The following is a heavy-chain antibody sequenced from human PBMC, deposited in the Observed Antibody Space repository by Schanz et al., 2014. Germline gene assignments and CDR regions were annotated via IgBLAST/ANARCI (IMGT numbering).Heavy chain of an antibody. V-gene: IGHV3-30*04. CDR3: ARDYAGFDC. J-gene: IGHJ4*02. Sequence: QVQLVESGGGVVQPGRSLRLSCAASGFTISGSAMHWVRQAPGKGLEWVSIISHDGMTKYYTASVRGRFTISRDNSNNMVYLQMNSLRAEDTAVYYCARDYAGFDCWGQGTLVTVSS. CDR1: GFTISGSA. CDR2: ISHDGMTK. D-gene: IGHD3-16*01.